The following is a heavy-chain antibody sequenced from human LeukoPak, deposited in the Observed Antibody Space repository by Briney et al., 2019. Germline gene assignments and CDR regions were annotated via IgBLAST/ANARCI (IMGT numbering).Heavy chain of an antibody. J-gene: IGHJ4*02. D-gene: IGHD3-9*01. Sequence: GASVKVSCKVSGYTLTELSMHWVRQAPGKGLEWMGGFDSEDGETIYAQKFQGRVTMTEDTSTDTAYMELSSLRSEDTAVYYCATAPTDYDIVAGYSAFLFDDWSQGTLVTV. CDR3: ATAPTDYDIVAGYSAFLFDD. CDR1: GYTLTELS. CDR2: FDSEDGET. V-gene: IGHV1-24*01.